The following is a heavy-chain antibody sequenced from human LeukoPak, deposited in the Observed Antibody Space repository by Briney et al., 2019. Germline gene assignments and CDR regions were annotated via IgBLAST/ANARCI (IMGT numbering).Heavy chain of an antibody. J-gene: IGHJ3*02. Sequence: EASVKVSCKASGYTFTSYGISWVRQAPGQGLEWMGWISAYNGNTNYAQTLQGRVTMTTDTSTSTAYMELRSLRSDDTAVYYCATRNPPRYCSSTSCYTRWDDAFDIWGQGTMVTVSS. V-gene: IGHV1-18*01. CDR1: GYTFTSYG. D-gene: IGHD2-2*02. CDR2: ISAYNGNT. CDR3: ATRNPPRYCSSTSCYTRWDDAFDI.